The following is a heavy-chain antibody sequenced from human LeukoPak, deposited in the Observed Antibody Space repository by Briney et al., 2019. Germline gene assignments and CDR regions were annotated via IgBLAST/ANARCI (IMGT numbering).Heavy chain of an antibody. Sequence: GSLRLSCAASGFTFSSYSMNWVRQAPGKGLEWVSSISSSSSYIYYADSVKGRFTISRDNAKNSLYLQMNSLRAEDTAVYYCASSAPTYYDFMTSDFDYWGQGTLVTVSS. V-gene: IGHV3-21*01. CDR2: ISSSSSYI. J-gene: IGHJ4*02. CDR3: ASSAPTYYDFMTSDFDY. D-gene: IGHD3-3*01. CDR1: GFTFSSYS.